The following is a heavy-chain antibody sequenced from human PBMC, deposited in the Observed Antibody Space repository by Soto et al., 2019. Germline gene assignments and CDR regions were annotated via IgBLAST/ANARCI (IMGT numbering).Heavy chain of an antibody. CDR2: IKRDGSEK. D-gene: IGHD4-17*01. J-gene: IGHJ4*02. Sequence: GGSLRLSCTASGFMFGSYWMTCVRHVPGKGLQWVANIKRDGSEKYYVDFVKGRFTISRDNADNSVFLDMNNLRVDDTATYYCARVRATDYEIDYWGQGALVTVSS. CDR3: ARVRATDYEIDY. V-gene: IGHV3-7*03. CDR1: GFMFGSYW.